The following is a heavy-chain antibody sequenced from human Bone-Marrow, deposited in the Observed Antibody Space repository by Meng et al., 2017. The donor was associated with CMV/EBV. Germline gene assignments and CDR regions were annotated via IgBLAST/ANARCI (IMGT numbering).Heavy chain of an antibody. CDR3: ERDRVEMGYCSSTSCYTNYYYGLDV. CDR1: GFTVSSNY. Sequence: GGSLRLSCTASGFTVSSNYMSWVRQAPGKGLEWVSVIYSGGNTQHEDSVKGRFTISRDHLKNTLYLQMNSLRAEYTAVYFCERDRVEMGYCSSTSCYTNYYYGLDVWGQGTTVTVSS. D-gene: IGHD2-2*02. J-gene: IGHJ6*02. CDR2: IYSGGNT. V-gene: IGHV3-66*02.